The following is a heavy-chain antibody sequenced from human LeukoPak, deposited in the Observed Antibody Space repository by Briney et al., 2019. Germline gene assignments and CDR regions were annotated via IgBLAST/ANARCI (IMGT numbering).Heavy chain of an antibody. J-gene: IGHJ4*02. CDR3: AKRNSGSYSRGFDY. CDR2: ITVNGGST. D-gene: IGHD1-26*01. Sequence: PGGPLRLSCAASGFTFSSSAMSWVRPAPGKGLEGVSTITVNGGSTYFADSVKGQFTISRDNSKNTLHLQMNSLRADDTAVYYCAKRNSGSYSRGFDYWGQGTLVTVSS. V-gene: IGHV3-23*01. CDR1: GFTFSSSA.